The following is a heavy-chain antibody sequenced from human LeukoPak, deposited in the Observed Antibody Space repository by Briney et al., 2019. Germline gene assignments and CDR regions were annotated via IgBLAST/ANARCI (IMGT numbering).Heavy chain of an antibody. CDR3: ARRWTYYYGSSGYTFPSWFDP. V-gene: IGHV4-4*02. CDR2: IYYSGST. CDR1: GGSISSSNW. J-gene: IGHJ5*02. Sequence: PSETLSLTCAVSGGSISSSNWWSWVRQPPGKGLEWIGYIYYSGSTNYNPSLKSRVTISVDTSKNQFSLKLSSVTAADTAVYYCARRWTYYYGSSGYTFPSWFDPWGQGTLVTVSS. D-gene: IGHD3-22*01.